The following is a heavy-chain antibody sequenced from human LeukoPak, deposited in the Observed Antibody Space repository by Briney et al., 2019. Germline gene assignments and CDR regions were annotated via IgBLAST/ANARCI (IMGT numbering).Heavy chain of an antibody. V-gene: IGHV4-34*01. CDR1: GGSFGGYY. CDR2: INHSGST. CDR3: ARGYSSGWYFDY. D-gene: IGHD6-19*01. Sequence: SETLSLTCAVYGGSFGGYYWSWIRQPPGKGLEWIGEINHSGSTNYNPSLKSRVTISVDTSKNQFSLKLSSVTAADTAVYYCARGYSSGWYFDYWGQGTLVTVSS. J-gene: IGHJ4*02.